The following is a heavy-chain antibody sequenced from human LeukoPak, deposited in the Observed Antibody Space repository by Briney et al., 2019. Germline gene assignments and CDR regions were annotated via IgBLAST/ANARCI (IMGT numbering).Heavy chain of an antibody. CDR1: GDSISSYY. J-gene: IGHJ6*02. V-gene: IGHV4-59*01. D-gene: IGHD4-11*01. Sequence: SETLSLTCTVSGDSISSYYWSWIRQHPGKGLEWIGYIYNSETTNYNPSLESRVTISEDTSKNQFSLMLTSVTAADTAVYYCARVVYSHYWPEGMDVWGQGTTVTVSS. CDR3: ARVVYSHYWPEGMDV. CDR2: IYNSETT.